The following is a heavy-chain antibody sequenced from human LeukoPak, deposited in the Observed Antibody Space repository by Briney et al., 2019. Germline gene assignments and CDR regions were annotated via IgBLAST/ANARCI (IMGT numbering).Heavy chain of an antibody. Sequence: ASVKVSCKASGYTFTGYYMHWVRQAPGQGLEWMGWINPNSGGTNYAQKFQGRVTMTRGTSISTAYMELSRLRSDDTAVYYCARDSNTYYYGSGSYYNDDYWGQGTLVTVSS. D-gene: IGHD3-10*01. CDR3: ARDSNTYYYGSGSYYNDDY. CDR1: GYTFTGYY. V-gene: IGHV1-2*02. CDR2: INPNSGGT. J-gene: IGHJ4*02.